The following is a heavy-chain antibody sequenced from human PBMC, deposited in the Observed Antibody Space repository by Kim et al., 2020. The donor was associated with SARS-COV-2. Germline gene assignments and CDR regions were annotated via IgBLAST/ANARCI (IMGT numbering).Heavy chain of an antibody. D-gene: IGHD3-10*01. CDR3: ARDPYYYGSGSYYNGLGYYYYYGMDV. Sequence: GGSLRLSCAASGFTFSSYSMNWVRQAPGKGLEWVSSISSSSSYIYYADSVKGRFTISRDNAKNSLYLQMNSLRAEDTAVYYCARDPYYYGSGSYYNGLGYYYYYGMDVWGQGTMVTVSS. J-gene: IGHJ6*02. V-gene: IGHV3-21*01. CDR1: GFTFSSYS. CDR2: ISSSSSYI.